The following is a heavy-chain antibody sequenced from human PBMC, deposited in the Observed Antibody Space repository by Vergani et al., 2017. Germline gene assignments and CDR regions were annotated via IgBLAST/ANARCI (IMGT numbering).Heavy chain of an antibody. V-gene: IGHV3-23*01. CDR3: AKSKTGVGYLFNY. Sequence: EVQLLESGGGLVQPGGSLRLSCAASGFTFSSYAMSWVRQAPGKGLDWVSAISGSGGSTYYADSVKGRFTISRDNSKNTLYLQMNSLRAEDTAVYYCAKSKTGVGYLFNYWGQGTLVTVSS. CDR2: ISGSGGST. J-gene: IGHJ4*02. D-gene: IGHD5-12*01. CDR1: GFTFSSYA.